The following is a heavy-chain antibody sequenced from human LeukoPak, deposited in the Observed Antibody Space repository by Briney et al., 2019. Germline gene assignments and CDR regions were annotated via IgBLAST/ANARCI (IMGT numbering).Heavy chain of an antibody. Sequence: SGGSLRLSCAASGFTFSSYSMNWVRQAPGKGLEWVSYISSSSSTIYYADSVKGRFTISRDNAKNSLYLQMNSLRAEDTAVYYCARWMGATSSPWFDPWGQGTLVTVSS. CDR3: ARWMGATSSPWFDP. D-gene: IGHD1-26*01. V-gene: IGHV3-48*01. J-gene: IGHJ5*02. CDR1: GFTFSSYS. CDR2: ISSSSSTI.